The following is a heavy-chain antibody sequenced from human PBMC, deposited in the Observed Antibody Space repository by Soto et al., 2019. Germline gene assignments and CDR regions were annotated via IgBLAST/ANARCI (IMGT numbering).Heavy chain of an antibody. J-gene: IGHJ6*03. V-gene: IGHV1-18*04. Sequence: ASVKVSCKASGYTFTGYYMHWVRQAPGQVLEWMGWISAYNGNTNYAQKLQGRVTMTTDTSTSTAYMELRSLRSDDTAVYYCARGVDIVVVPAAMPQYYYMDVWGKGTTVTVSS. D-gene: IGHD2-2*01. CDR3: ARGVDIVVVPAAMPQYYYMDV. CDR2: ISAYNGNT. CDR1: GYTFTGYY.